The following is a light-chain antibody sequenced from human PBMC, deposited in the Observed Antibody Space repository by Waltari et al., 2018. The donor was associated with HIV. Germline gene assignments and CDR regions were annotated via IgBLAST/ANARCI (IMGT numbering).Light chain of an antibody. Sequence: QSALTQPASLSGSPGQSITISCTGTSSDVGGYHFVSWYHKHPGKAPKLIIYEVSNRPSGVSDRFSGSKSGNTASLIISGLQAEDEGDYYCSSYTSSTILGVFGGGTKVTVL. V-gene: IGLV2-14*01. J-gene: IGLJ3*02. CDR3: SSYTSSTILGV. CDR1: SSDVGGYHF. CDR2: EVS.